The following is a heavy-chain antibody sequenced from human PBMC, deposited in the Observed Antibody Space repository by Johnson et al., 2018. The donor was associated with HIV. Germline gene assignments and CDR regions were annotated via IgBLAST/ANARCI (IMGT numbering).Heavy chain of an antibody. J-gene: IGHJ3*02. D-gene: IGHD3-22*01. CDR1: GFTFGDYY. V-gene: IGHV3-11*04. CDR2: ISSSGSTI. CDR3: ARAREVYYLDAFDI. Sequence: VQLVESGGGLVQPGGSLRLSCAASGFTFGDYYMRWIRQAPGKGLEWVSYISSSGSTIYYADSVKVRFTISRDNAKNSLYLQMNSLRAEDTAVYYCARAREVYYLDAFDIWGQGTMVTVSS.